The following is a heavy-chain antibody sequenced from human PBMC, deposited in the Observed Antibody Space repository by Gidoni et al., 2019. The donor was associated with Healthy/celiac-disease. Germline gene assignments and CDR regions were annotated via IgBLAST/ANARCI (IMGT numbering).Heavy chain of an antibody. D-gene: IGHD6-19*01. Sequence: QVQLQQWGAGLLKPSETLSLTCAVYGGSFSGYYWSWIRQPPGKGLEWIGEINHSGSTNYNPSLKSRVTISVDTSKNQFSLKLSSVTAADTAVYYCARGDSSGLNWFDPWGQGTLVTVSS. V-gene: IGHV4-34*01. J-gene: IGHJ5*02. CDR2: INHSGST. CDR3: ARGDSSGLNWFDP. CDR1: GGSFSGYY.